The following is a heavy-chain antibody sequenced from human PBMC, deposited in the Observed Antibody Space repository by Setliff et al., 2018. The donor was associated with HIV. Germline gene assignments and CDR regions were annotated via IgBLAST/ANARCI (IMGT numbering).Heavy chain of an antibody. D-gene: IGHD6-19*01. J-gene: IGHJ6*02. CDR3: VRILGSHYYYGMDV. V-gene: IGHV4-30-4*08. CDR1: GGSFSSGDYS. CDR2: IFYSGST. Sequence: SETLSLTCTVSGGSFSSGDYSWTWIRQPPGKGLEWIGFIFYSGSTHQNPSPKSRVTISVDSSKNHFSLILSSVTAADTAVYFCVRILGSHYYYGMDVWGPGTTVTVSS.